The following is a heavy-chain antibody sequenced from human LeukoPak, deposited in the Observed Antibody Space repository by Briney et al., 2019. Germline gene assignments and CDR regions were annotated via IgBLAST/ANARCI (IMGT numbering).Heavy chain of an antibody. D-gene: IGHD2-15*01. J-gene: IGHJ4*02. CDR3: ARDPGYCSGGSCYSDY. Sequence: SETLSLTCAVYGGSFSGYYWSWIRQPPGKGLEWIGEINHSGSTNYNPSLKSRVTISVDTSKNQFSLKLSSVTAADTAVYCCARDPGYCSGGSCYSDYWGQGTLVTVSS. CDR1: GGSFSGYY. V-gene: IGHV4-34*01. CDR2: INHSGST.